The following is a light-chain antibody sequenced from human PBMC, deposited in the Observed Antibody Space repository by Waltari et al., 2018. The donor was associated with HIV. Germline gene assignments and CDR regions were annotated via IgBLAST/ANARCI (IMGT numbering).Light chain of an antibody. CDR2: GNS. V-gene: IGLV1-40*01. CDR3: QSYDVTLSGPLV. CDR1: DSNIGAGED. Sequence: QSVLTQPPSVSGAPGQRVTISCTGSDSNIGAGEDVHRYQQLPGTAPKLLIYGNSNRPSGVPDRFSGSRSGTSASLAITGLQAEDEADYYCQSYDVTLSGPLVFGGGTKLTVL. J-gene: IGLJ2*01.